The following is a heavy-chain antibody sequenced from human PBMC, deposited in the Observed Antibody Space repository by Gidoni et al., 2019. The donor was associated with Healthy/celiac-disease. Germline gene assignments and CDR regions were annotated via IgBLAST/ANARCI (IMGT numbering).Heavy chain of an antibody. D-gene: IGHD3-3*01. CDR2: INHSGST. J-gene: IGHJ5*02. V-gene: IGHV4-34*01. CDR1: GGSFCVSY. Sequence: QVQLQQWGAGLLKPSETLSLPCAVYGGSFCVSYWSWIRQPPGKGLEWIGEINHSGSTNYNPSLKSRVTISVDTSKNQFSLKLSSVTAADTAVYYCARGIDFWSGYYRGANWFDPWGQGTLVTVSS. CDR3: ARGIDFWSGYYRGANWFDP.